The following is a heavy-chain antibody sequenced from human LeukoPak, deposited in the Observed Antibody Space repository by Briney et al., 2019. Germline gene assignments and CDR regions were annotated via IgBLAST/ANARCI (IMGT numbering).Heavy chain of an antibody. Sequence: GGSLRLSCAASGFTFSSYSMNWVRQAPGKGLEWVSSISSSSSYIYYADSVKGRFTISRDNAKNSLYLQMNSLRAEDTAVYYCARDSSGWGYYFDYWGQGTLVTVSS. D-gene: IGHD6-19*01. CDR1: GFTFSSYS. J-gene: IGHJ4*02. CDR2: ISSSSSYI. V-gene: IGHV3-21*01. CDR3: ARDSSGWGYYFDY.